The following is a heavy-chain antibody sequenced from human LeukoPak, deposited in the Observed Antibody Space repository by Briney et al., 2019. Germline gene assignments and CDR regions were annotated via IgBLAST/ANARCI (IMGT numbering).Heavy chain of an antibody. D-gene: IGHD3-22*01. V-gene: IGHV1-69*13. J-gene: IGHJ4*02. CDR1: GGTFSSYA. CDR2: IIPIFGTA. Sequence: ASVKVSCKASGGTFSSYAISWVRQATGQGLEWMGGIIPIFGTANYAQKFQGGVTITADESTSTAYMELSSLRSEDTAVYYCARGSAYYYDSSGYYSGYWGQGTLVTVSS. CDR3: ARGSAYYYDSSGYYSGY.